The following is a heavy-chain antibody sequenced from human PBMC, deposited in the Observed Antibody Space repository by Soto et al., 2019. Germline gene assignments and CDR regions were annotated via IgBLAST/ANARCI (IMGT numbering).Heavy chain of an antibody. D-gene: IGHD3-22*01. J-gene: IGHJ4*02. Sequence: SETLSLTCTVSGGSISSGGYYWSWIRQHPGKGLEWIGYIYYSGSTYYNPSLKSRVTISVDTSKNQFSLKLSSVTAADTAVYYCARVPYYDSSVDYWGQGTLVTVSS. V-gene: IGHV4-31*03. CDR2: IYYSGST. CDR1: GGSISSGGYY. CDR3: ARVPYYDSSVDY.